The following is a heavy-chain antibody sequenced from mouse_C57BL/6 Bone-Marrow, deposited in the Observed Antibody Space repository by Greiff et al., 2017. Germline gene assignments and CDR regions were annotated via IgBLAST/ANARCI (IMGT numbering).Heavy chain of an antibody. CDR2: INSDGGST. CDR1: EYEFPSHD. D-gene: IGHD2-14*01. Sequence: EVKLVESGGGLVQPGESLKLSCESNEYEFPSHDMSWVRKTPEKRLELVAAINSDGGSTYYPDTMERRFIISRDNTKKPLYLQMSSLRSEDTALYYCTRPSIGNYFDYWGQGTTLTVSS. J-gene: IGHJ2*01. V-gene: IGHV5-2*01. CDR3: TRPSIGNYFDY.